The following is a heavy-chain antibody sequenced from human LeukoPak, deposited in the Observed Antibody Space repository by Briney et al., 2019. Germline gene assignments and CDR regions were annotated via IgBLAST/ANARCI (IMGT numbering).Heavy chain of an antibody. J-gene: IGHJ6*02. D-gene: IGHD1-1*01. Sequence: PSETLSLTCTVSGGSISSSSYYWGWIRQPPREGLECIGSIYYSGNTYYNPSLKSRVTISVDTSKNQFSLKLSSVTAADTAVYYCATVHDPPPVYRYHYHGMDVWGLGTTVIVSS. CDR3: ATVHDPPPVYRYHYHGMDV. CDR1: GGSISSSSYY. CDR2: IYYSGNT. V-gene: IGHV4-39*07.